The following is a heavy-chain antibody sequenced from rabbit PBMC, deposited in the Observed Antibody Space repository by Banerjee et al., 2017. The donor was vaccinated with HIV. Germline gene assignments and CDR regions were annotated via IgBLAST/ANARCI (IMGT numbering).Heavy chain of an antibody. CDR1: GIDFSSYYR. CDR3: VRAGVYAGGAGYGYYFDL. V-gene: IGHV1S43*01. Sequence: QEQLEESGGGLVKPGGTLTLTCKASGIDFSSYYRMCWVRQAPGRGLELIACIYTTSGSTWYASWVNGRFTISRSTSLNTVDLQMTSLTAADTATYFCVRAGVYAGGAGYGYYFDLWGQGTLVTVS. D-gene: IGHD6-1*01. J-gene: IGHJ4*01. CDR2: IYTTSGST.